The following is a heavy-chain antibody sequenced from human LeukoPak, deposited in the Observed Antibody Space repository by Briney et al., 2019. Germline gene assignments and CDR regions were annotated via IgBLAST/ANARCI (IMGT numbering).Heavy chain of an antibody. Sequence: GASVKVSCKASGYTFTGYYMHWVRQAPGQGLEWMGWINPNSGGTNYAQKFQGRVTMTRDTSISTAYMELSSLRSEDTAVYYCASSPLYSYGRDHDYWGQGTLVTVFS. CDR2: INPNSGGT. V-gene: IGHV1-2*02. J-gene: IGHJ4*02. CDR1: GYTFTGYY. D-gene: IGHD5-18*01. CDR3: ASSPLYSYGRDHDY.